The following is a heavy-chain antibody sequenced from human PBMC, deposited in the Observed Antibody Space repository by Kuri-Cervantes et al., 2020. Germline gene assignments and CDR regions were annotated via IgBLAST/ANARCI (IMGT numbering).Heavy chain of an antibody. V-gene: IGHV1-18*01. Sequence: ASVKVSCKASGYTFTSYGISWVRQAPGQGLEWMGWISAYNGNTNYAQKLQGRVTMTTDTSTSTAYMELRSLRSDDTAVYYCATGALYSYGYEPALDYWGQGTLVTVSS. D-gene: IGHD5-18*01. CDR3: ATGALYSYGYEPALDY. CDR1: GYTFTSYG. J-gene: IGHJ4*02. CDR2: ISAYNGNT.